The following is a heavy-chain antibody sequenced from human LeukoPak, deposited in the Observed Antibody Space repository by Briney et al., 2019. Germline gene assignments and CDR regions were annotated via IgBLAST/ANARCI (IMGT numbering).Heavy chain of an antibody. CDR3: ARAPPGYYDSSGYYIYDAFDI. D-gene: IGHD3-22*01. Sequence: GESLKISCKGSGYSFTSYWIGWVRQMPGKGLEWMGIIYPSDSDTRYSPSFQGQVTISADKSISTAYLQWSSLKASDTAMYYCARAPPGYYDSSGYYIYDAFDIWGQGTMVTVSS. CDR1: GYSFTSYW. V-gene: IGHV5-51*01. CDR2: IYPSDSDT. J-gene: IGHJ3*02.